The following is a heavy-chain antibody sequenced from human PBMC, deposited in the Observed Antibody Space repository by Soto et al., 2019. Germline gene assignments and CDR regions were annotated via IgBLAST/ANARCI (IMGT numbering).Heavy chain of an antibody. CDR3: ARVAYSYGWIYDY. D-gene: IGHD6-19*01. CDR2: ISSSSSYI. J-gene: IGHJ4*01. V-gene: IGHV3-21*01. CDR1: GFTFSSYR. Sequence: GGSLRLSGAASGFTFSSYRMNWVRQAPGKGLEWVSSISSSSSYIYYADSVKGRFTISRDNAKNSLYLQMNSLRAEDTAVYFCARVAYSYGWIYDYWGQGSLVTVSS.